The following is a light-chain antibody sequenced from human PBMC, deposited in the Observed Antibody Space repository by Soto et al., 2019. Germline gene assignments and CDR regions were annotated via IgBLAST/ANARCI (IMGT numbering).Light chain of an antibody. CDR2: GNR. CDR1: NSNLGAGYD. Sequence: QSVLAQPPSVSVAPGQRVTSSCTGNNSNLGAGYDVHWYQQLPGAAPKLVIFGNRNRPSGVPERFSGSKSGTSASLAITGLQAEDEADYYCQAYDDSLTAFVFGGGTKVTVL. CDR3: QAYDDSLTAFV. V-gene: IGLV1-40*01. J-gene: IGLJ3*02.